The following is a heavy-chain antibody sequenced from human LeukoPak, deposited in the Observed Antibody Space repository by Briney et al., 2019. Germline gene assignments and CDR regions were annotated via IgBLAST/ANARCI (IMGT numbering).Heavy chain of an antibody. V-gene: IGHV3-9*01. D-gene: IGHD6-6*01. J-gene: IGHJ6*03. Sequence: PGRSLRLSCAASGFTFDDYAMHGVRHAPGKGLEWVSGISWNSGSIGYADSVKGRFTISRDNAKNSLYLQMNSLRAEDTALYYCAKGLEKPLDYYYYMDVWGKGTTVTVSS. CDR3: AKGLEKPLDYYYYMDV. CDR2: ISWNSGSI. CDR1: GFTFDDYA.